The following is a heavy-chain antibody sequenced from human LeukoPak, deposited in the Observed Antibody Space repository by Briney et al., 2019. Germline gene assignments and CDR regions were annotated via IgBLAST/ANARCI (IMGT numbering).Heavy chain of an antibody. D-gene: IGHD3-9*01. CDR3: ASSGYFDWLLSLDY. CDR2: ISAYNGNT. V-gene: IGHV1-18*04. J-gene: IGHJ4*02. CDR1: GYTFTSYG. Sequence: ASVKVSCKASGYTFTSYGISWVRQAPGQGLEWMGWISAYNGNTNYAQKLQGRVTITTDTSTSTAYMELRSLRSDDTAVYYCASSGYFDWLLSLDYWGQGTLVTVSS.